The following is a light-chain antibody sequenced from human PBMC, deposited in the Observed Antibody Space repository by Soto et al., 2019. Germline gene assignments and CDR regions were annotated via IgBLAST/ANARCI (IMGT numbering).Light chain of an antibody. CDR2: DVS. V-gene: IGLV2-14*03. J-gene: IGLJ3*02. Sequence: QSVLTQPASVSGSPGQSITISCTGTSSDVGGYNYVSWHQQHPGKAPKLMIYDVSYRPSGISNRFSGSKSGNTASLTISGLQVEDEADYYCTSYTSSNTLLFGGGTKVTVL. CDR3: TSYTSSNTLL. CDR1: SSDVGGYNY.